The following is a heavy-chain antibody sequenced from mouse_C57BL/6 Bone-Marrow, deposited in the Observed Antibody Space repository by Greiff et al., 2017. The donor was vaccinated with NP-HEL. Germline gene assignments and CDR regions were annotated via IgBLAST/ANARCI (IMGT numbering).Heavy chain of an antibody. J-gene: IGHJ3*01. CDR2: IYPGDGDT. Sequence: QVQLQQSGAELVKPGASVKISCKASGYEFSNYWMNWVKQRPGKGLEWIGQIYPGDGDTNYTGKFKDKATLTADKSSSTAYMQLSRLTCEGSAVYFGARGAYWGQGTLVTVSA. CDR3: ARGAY. V-gene: IGHV1-80*01. CDR1: GYEFSNYW.